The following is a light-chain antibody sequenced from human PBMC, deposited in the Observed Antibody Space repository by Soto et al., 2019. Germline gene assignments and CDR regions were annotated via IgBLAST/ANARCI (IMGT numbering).Light chain of an antibody. J-gene: IGKJ2*01. CDR1: QSVSSSY. V-gene: IGKV3-20*01. CDR3: QQYGSSPRMYT. Sequence: EIVLTQSPGTLSLSPGERATLSCRASQSVSSSYLAWYQQKPGQAPRLLIYGASSRATGISDRFSGSGSGTDFTLTISRLEPEDFAVYYCQQYGSSPRMYTFGQVTKLEIK. CDR2: GAS.